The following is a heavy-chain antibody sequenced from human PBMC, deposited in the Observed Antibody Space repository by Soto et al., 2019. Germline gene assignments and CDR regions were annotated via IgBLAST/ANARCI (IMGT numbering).Heavy chain of an antibody. V-gene: IGHV1-69*01. CDR1: GVTFSKFI. CDR2: IIPIFGTA. J-gene: IGHJ6*01. Sequence: QVQLEQSGGEVKKPGSSVKVSCKASGVTFSKFIMTWVRQAPGLGLEWVGGIIPIFGTANYAQKFQGRVTITADEYTSTSYLEVSNLRSEDTAVYYCAKVRYSSPMGYYYVMDVWGQGTAVTVSS. CDR3: AKVRYSSPMGYYYVMDV. D-gene: IGHD6-19*01.